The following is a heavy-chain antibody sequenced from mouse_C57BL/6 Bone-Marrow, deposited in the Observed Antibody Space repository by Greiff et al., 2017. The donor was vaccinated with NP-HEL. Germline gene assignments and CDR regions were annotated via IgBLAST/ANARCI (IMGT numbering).Heavy chain of an antibody. V-gene: IGHV1-76*01. CDR2: LYPGSGNT. D-gene: IGHD2-2*01. CDR3: ARWGYYWYFDV. J-gene: IGHJ1*03. Sequence: QVQLKESGAELVRPGASVKLSCKASGYTFTDYYINWVKQRPGQGLEWIARLYPGSGNTYYNEKFKGKATLTAEKSSSTDYMQLSSRTSEDSAVYFCARWGYYWYFDVWGTGTTVTVSS. CDR1: GYTFTDYY.